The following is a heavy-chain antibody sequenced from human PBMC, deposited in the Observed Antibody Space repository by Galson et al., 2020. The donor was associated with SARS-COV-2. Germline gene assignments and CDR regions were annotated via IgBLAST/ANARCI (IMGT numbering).Heavy chain of an antibody. CDR2: ISGSGGST. V-gene: IGHV3-23*01. J-gene: IGHJ4*02. Sequence: GGSLRLSCAASGFTFSSYAMSWVRQAPGKGLEWVSAISGSGGSTYYADSERGRFTISRDNSKNTLYLQMNSLRAEDTAVYYCAKYGRVGRPHCYFDSWGQGTLVTVSS. CDR3: AKYGRVGRPHCYFDS. D-gene: IGHD4-17*01. CDR1: GFTFSSYA.